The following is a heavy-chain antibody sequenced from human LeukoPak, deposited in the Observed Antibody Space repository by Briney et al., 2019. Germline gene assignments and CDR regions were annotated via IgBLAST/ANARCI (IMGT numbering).Heavy chain of an antibody. CDR3: ASGDLEFDY. J-gene: IGHJ4*02. CDR1: GGSISSSSYH. Sequence: SETLSLTCTVSGGSISSSSYHWGWIRQPPGKGLEWIGSIYYSGSTYYNPSLKSRVTISVDTSKNQFSLKLSSVTAADTAVYYCASGDLEFDYWGQGTLVTVSS. D-gene: IGHD2-21*02. CDR2: IYYSGST. V-gene: IGHV4-39*01.